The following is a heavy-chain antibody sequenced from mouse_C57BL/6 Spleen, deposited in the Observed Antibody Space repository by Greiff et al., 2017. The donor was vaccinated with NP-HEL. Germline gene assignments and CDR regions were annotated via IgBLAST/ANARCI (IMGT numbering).Heavy chain of an antibody. V-gene: IGHV1-64*01. Sequence: QVQLQQSGAELVKPGASVKLSCKASGYTFTSYWMHWVKQRPGQGLEWIGMIHPNSGSTNYNEKFKSKATLTVDKSSSTAYMQLSSLTSEDSAVYYCARSNREAMDYWGQGTSVTVSS. D-gene: IGHD6-1*01. CDR3: ARSNREAMDY. J-gene: IGHJ4*01. CDR2: IHPNSGST. CDR1: GYTFTSYW.